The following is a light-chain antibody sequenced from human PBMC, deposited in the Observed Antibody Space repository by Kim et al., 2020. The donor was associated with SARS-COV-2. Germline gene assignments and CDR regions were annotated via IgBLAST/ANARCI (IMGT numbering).Light chain of an antibody. CDR3: QHYNNWPPWT. J-gene: IGKJ1*01. CDR2: GAS. CDR1: QSIKNN. Sequence: EIVMTQSPATLSVSPGVRATLSCRASQSIKNNLAWYQQKPGQAPRLLIYGASTRATGIPAKFSGSGSGTEFTLTISSLQSEDFAVYYCQHYNNWPPWTFGQGTKVDIK. V-gene: IGKV3-15*01.